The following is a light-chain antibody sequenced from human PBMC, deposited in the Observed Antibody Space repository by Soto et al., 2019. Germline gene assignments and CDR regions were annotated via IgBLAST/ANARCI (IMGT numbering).Light chain of an antibody. CDR1: SSDVGGYNY. CDR2: EVS. V-gene: IGLV2-14*01. CDR3: SSYTSSSTLGV. J-gene: IGLJ2*01. Sequence: QSVLTQPASVSGSPGQSITISCTGTSSDVGGYNYVSWYQQHPGKAPKLMIYEVSTRPSGVSNRFSGSKSGNTASLTISGLQDEDEADYYCSSYTSSSTLGVFGGGTKLTVL.